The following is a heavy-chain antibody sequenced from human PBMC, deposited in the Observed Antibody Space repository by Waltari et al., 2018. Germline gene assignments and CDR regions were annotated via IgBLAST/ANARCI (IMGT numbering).Heavy chain of an antibody. CDR1: GGSISSHY. Sequence: QVQLQESGPGLVKPSETLSLTCTVSGGSISSHYWSWIRQPPGKGLEWIGYIYYSGSTNYNPSLKSRVTLSVDTSKHQFSLKLSSVTAADTAVYYCARALVGATGGSDYWGQGTLVTVSS. CDR3: ARALVGATGGSDY. D-gene: IGHD1-26*01. J-gene: IGHJ4*02. CDR2: IYYSGST. V-gene: IGHV4-59*11.